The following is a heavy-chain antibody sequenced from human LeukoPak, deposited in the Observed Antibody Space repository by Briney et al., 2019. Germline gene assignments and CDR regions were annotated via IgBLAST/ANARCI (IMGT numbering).Heavy chain of an antibody. Sequence: GGSLRLSCAASGSTFSSYAMHWVRQAPGKRLEWVALISYDGSHKYYADPVKGRFPISRDNSKNTLYLQMNSLGAEDTAVYYCARDRCSGGSCSKLVGISYYYYYFGMDVWGQGTTVTVSS. CDR1: GSTFSSYA. V-gene: IGHV3-30*04. CDR2: ISYDGSHK. J-gene: IGHJ6*02. D-gene: IGHD2-15*01. CDR3: ARDRCSGGSCSKLVGISYYYYYFGMDV.